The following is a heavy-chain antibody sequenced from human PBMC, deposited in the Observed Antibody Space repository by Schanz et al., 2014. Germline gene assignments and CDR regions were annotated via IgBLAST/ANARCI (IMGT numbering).Heavy chain of an antibody. CDR1: GFSVSSNY. J-gene: IGHJ4*02. V-gene: IGHV3-66*01. CDR3: ARKTDSSGTGDY. CDR2: MFSGGGT. Sequence: EVRLMESGGGLVQPGGSLRLSCVVSGFSVSSNYMTWVRQAPGKGLEWVSVMFSGGGTYYADSVKGRFTISRDNAKNSLYLEMTSLRGEDTAVYYCARKTDSSGTGDYWGQGTLVTVSS. D-gene: IGHD6-19*01.